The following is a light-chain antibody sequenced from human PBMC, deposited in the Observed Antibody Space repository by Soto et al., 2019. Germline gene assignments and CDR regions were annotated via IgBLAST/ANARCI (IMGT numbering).Light chain of an antibody. CDR1: SSDVGSYNL. V-gene: IGLV2-23*01. CDR3: CSYAGSNTFV. J-gene: IGLJ1*01. CDR2: EGS. Sequence: QSALIQPASVSGSPGQSITISCTGTSSDVGSYNLVSWYQQHPGRAPKLMIYEGSKRPSGVSNRFSGSKSGNTASLTISGLQAEDEADYYCCSYAGSNTFVFGTGTKLTVL.